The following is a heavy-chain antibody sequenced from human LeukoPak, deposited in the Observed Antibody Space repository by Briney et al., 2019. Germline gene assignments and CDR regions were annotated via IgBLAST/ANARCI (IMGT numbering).Heavy chain of an antibody. J-gene: IGHJ4*02. CDR1: GGSISSYY. V-gene: IGHV4-59*08. Sequence: TTSETLSLTCTVSGGSISSYYWSWIRQPPGKGLEWIGYIYYSGSTNYNPSLKSRVTISVDTSKNQFSLKLSSVTAADTAVYYCARGLFNSYGYHFDYWGQGTLVTVSS. CDR2: IYYSGST. CDR3: ARGLFNSYGYHFDY. D-gene: IGHD5-18*01.